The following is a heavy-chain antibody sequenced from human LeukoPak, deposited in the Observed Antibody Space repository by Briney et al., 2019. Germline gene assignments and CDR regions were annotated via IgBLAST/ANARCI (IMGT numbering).Heavy chain of an antibody. V-gene: IGHV4-34*01. J-gene: IGHJ4*02. D-gene: IGHD3-22*01. CDR3: ARFPSYYYDSSGYYKAYYFDY. CDR2: INHSGRT. CDR1: GGSFSGYY. Sequence: SETLSLTCVVYGGSFSGYYWSWIRQPPGKGLEWIGEINHSGRTNFNPSLKSRVTMSVDTSKNQFSLKLSSVTAADTAVYYCARFPSYYYDSSGYYKAYYFDYWGQGTLVTVSS.